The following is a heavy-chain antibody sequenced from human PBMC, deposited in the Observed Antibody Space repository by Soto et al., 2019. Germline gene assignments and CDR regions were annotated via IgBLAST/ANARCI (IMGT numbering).Heavy chain of an antibody. CDR3: ARGGYYDKVWGKMNYYGLDV. CDR1: GYTFIRYG. CDR2: ISAYNDYT. V-gene: IGHV1-18*01. D-gene: IGHD3-16*01. J-gene: IGHJ6*02. Sequence: ASVMVSCKASGYTFIRYGITWVRQAPGQGLEWMGWISAYNDYTNYAQKLQGRVTMTTDTSTSTVYMELRSLRSDDTAVYYCARGGYYDKVWGKMNYYGLDVWGQGTTVTVSS.